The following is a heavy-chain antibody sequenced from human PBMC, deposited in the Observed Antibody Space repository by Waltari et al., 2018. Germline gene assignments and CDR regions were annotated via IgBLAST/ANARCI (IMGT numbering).Heavy chain of an antibody. J-gene: IGHJ5*02. CDR3: ARDSSSWYGNWFDP. Sequence: WSWIRQPPGKGLEWIGEINHSGSTNYNPSLKSRVTISVDTSKNQFSLKLISVTAADTAVYYCARDSSSWYGNWFDPWGQGTLVTVSS. V-gene: IGHV4-34*01. CDR2: INHSGST. D-gene: IGHD6-13*01.